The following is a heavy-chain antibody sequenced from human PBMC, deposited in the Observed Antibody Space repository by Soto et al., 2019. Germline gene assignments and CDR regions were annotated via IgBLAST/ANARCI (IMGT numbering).Heavy chain of an antibody. CDR1: GFTFSSYG. D-gene: IGHD6-13*01. CDR2: IWYDGSNK. Sequence: GGSLRLSCAASGFTFSSYGMHWVRQAPGKGLEWVAVIWYDGSNKYYADSVKGRFTISRDNSKNTLYLQMNSLRAEDTAVYYCARDTIAAAGDYWGQGTLVTVS. V-gene: IGHV3-33*01. J-gene: IGHJ4*02. CDR3: ARDTIAAAGDY.